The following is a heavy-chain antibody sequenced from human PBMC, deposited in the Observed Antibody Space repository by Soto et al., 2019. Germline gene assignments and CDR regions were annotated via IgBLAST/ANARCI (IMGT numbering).Heavy chain of an antibody. CDR1: GGSISSSTYY. J-gene: IGHJ4*02. CDR3: AIGLYSSGWYWAY. V-gene: IGHV4-39*01. CDR2: IYYSGST. D-gene: IGHD6-19*01. Sequence: SETLSLTCTVSGGSISSSTYYWGWIRQPPGKGLEWIGSIYYSGSTYYNPSLKSRVTISADTSKNQFSLKLSSVTAADTAVYYCAIGLYSSGWYWAYWGQGTLVTVSS.